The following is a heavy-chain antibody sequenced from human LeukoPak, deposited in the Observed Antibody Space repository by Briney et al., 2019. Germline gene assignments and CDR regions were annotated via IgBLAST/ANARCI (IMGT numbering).Heavy chain of an antibody. CDR3: ARDSSSWYEPHAFDI. J-gene: IGHJ3*02. V-gene: IGHV4-4*02. CDR2: IYHSGST. Sequence: SGTLSLTCAVSGGSISSSNWWSWVRQPPGKGLEWIGEIYHSGSTNYNPSLKSRVTISVDKSKNQFSLKLSSVTAADTAVYYCARDSSSWYEPHAFDIWGQGTMVTVSS. CDR1: GGSISSSNW. D-gene: IGHD6-13*01.